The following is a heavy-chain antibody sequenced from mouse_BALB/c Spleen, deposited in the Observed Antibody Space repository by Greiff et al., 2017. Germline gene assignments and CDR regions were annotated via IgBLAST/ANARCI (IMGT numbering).Heavy chain of an antibody. D-gene: IGHD2-14*01. CDR1: GYTFTSYW. J-gene: IGHJ4*01. V-gene: IGHV1S81*02. Sequence: VQLQQPGAELVKPGASVKLSCKASGYTFTSYWMHWVKQRPGQGLEWIGEINPSNGRTNYNEKFKSKATLTVDKSSSTAYMQLSSLTSEDSAVYYCAREGYRYDLYAMDYWGQGTSVTVSS. CDR3: AREGYRYDLYAMDY. CDR2: INPSNGRT.